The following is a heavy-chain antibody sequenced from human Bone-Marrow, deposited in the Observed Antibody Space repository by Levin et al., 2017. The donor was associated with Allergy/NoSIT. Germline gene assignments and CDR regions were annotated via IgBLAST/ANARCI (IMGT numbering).Heavy chain of an antibody. CDR1: GGTFSSYA. Sequence: VASVKVSCKASGGTFSSYAISWVRQAPGQGLEWMGGIIPIFGTANYAQKFQGRVTITADESTSTAYMELSSLRSEDTAVYYCARGYCSSTSCQNYYYYYYMDVWGKGTTVTVSS. CDR3: ARGYCSSTSCQNYYYYYYMDV. D-gene: IGHD2-2*01. J-gene: IGHJ6*03. CDR2: IIPIFGTA. V-gene: IGHV1-69*13.